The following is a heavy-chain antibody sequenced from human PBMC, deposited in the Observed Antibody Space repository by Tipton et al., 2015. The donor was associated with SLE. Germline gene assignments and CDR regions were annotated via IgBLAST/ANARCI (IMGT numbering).Heavy chain of an antibody. Sequence: SLRLSCAASGFSFDEYAMYWVRQAPGKGLEWVSVIYSGGSTYYADSVKGRFTISRDNSKNTLYLQMNSLRAEDTAVYYCAKDLDSSSSTWGQGTLVTVSS. D-gene: IGHD6-13*01. CDR3: AKDLDSSSST. CDR1: GFSFDEYA. J-gene: IGHJ5*02. V-gene: IGHV3-23*03. CDR2: IYSGGST.